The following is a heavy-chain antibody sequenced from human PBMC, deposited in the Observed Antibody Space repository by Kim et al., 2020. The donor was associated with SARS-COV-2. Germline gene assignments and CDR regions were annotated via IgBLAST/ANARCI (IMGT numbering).Heavy chain of an antibody. V-gene: IGHV3-48*03. D-gene: IGHD3-3*01. Sequence: SMKGRFTISRDNAKNSLYLQMNSLRAEDTAVYYCARNVPVYYDFWSGYYYWGQGTLVTVSS. J-gene: IGHJ4*02. CDR3: ARNVPVYYDFWSGYYY.